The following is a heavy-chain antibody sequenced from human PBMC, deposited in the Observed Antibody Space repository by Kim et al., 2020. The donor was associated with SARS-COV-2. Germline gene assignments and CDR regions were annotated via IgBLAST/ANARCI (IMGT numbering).Heavy chain of an antibody. Sequence: SETLSLTCTVSGGSISSSSYYWGWIRQPPGKGLEWIGSIYYSGSTYYNPSLKSRFTISVDTSKNQFSLKLSSVTAADTAVYYCASGTVDDFWSGYYGMDVWGQGTTVTVSS. V-gene: IGHV4-39*01. CDR2: IYYSGST. CDR3: ASGTVDDFWSGYYGMDV. D-gene: IGHD3-3*01. CDR1: GGSISSSSYY. J-gene: IGHJ6*02.